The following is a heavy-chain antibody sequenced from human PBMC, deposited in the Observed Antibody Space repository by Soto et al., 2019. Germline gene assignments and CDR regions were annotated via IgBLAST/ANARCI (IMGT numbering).Heavy chain of an antibody. Sequence: SETLSLTCAVSGGSISSSNWWSWVRQPPGKGLKWIGEIYHSGSTKYNPSLKSKVNISVDKSKNKFSQKLSSVTVAVTAVYYCAGGGDSSSFVWFDPWGQGTLVT. CDR2: IYHSGST. CDR1: GGSISSSNW. CDR3: AGGGDSSSFVWFDP. V-gene: IGHV4-4*02. D-gene: IGHD6-6*01. J-gene: IGHJ5*02.